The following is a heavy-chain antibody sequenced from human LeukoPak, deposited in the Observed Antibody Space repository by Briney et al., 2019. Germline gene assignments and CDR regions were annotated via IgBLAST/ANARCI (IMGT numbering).Heavy chain of an antibody. CDR2: TYYRSTWYN. J-gene: IGHJ5*02. CDR1: GDSFSSNSVT. Sequence: SQTLSLTCAISGDSFSSNSVTWNWIRQSPSRGLEWLGRTYYRSTWYNDYAVSVRGRITVNPDTSKNQFSLHLNSVTPEDTAVYYCARRLTQYDCFDPWGRGILVTVSS. D-gene: IGHD2-2*01. V-gene: IGHV6-1*01. CDR3: ARRLTQYDCFDP.